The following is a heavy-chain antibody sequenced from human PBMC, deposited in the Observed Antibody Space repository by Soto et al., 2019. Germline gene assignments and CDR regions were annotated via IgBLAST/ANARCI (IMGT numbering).Heavy chain of an antibody. D-gene: IGHD3-10*01. J-gene: IGHJ4*02. V-gene: IGHV1-2*04. Sequence: ASVKVSCKGSGYTFTGHYMHWVRQAPGQGFEWMGWINPNSGGTKYAQKFQGWVTMTRDTSISTAYMELSRLKSDDTAVYYCARHGGMVRGVLITTYIDYWGQGTPVTVSS. CDR2: INPNSGGT. CDR1: GYTFTGHY. CDR3: ARHGGMVRGVLITTYIDY.